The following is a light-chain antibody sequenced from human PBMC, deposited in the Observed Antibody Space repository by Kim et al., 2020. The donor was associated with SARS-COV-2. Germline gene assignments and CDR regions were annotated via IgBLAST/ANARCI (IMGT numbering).Light chain of an antibody. CDR1: QSVGSN. CDR3: QQYNNWPPWT. Sequence: VSPGERATLSCRASQSVGSNLAWYQQKPGQAPRLLIYGASTRATGIPARFSGSGSGTEFTLTISSLQSEDFALYYCQQYNNWPPWTFGQGTKLEIK. V-gene: IGKV3-15*01. CDR2: GAS. J-gene: IGKJ1*01.